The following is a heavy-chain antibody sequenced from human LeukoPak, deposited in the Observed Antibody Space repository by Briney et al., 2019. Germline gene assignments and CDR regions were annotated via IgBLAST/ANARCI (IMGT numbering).Heavy chain of an antibody. V-gene: IGHV3-30-3*01. CDR2: ISYDGSNK. CDR1: GFTFSSYA. D-gene: IGHD6-19*01. Sequence: GGSLRLSCAASGFTFSSYAMHWVRQAPGKGLEWEAVISYDGSNKYYADSVKGRFTISRDNSKNTLYLQMNSLRAEDTAVYYCARDRSSGWYVYYYGMDVWGQGTTVTVSS. J-gene: IGHJ6*02. CDR3: ARDRSSGWYVYYYGMDV.